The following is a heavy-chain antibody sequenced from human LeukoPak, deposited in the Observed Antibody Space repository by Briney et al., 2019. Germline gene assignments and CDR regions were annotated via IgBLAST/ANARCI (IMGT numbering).Heavy chain of an antibody. CDR2: IGSSSGTM. J-gene: IGHJ4*02. CDR3: ATRGGVAARYFDS. Sequence: GGSLRLSCAASGFTLSSYALNWVRQAPGKGLEWVSFIGSSSGTMYYADSVKGRFTISRDNAKNSLYLQMNSLRDEDTAVYYCATRGGVAARYFDSWGQGTLVTVPS. D-gene: IGHD2-15*01. V-gene: IGHV3-48*02. CDR1: GFTLSSYA.